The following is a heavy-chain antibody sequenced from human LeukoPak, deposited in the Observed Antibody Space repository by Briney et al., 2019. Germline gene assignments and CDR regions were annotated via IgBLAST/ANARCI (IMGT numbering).Heavy chain of an antibody. D-gene: IGHD2-21*02. V-gene: IGHV1-69*13. Sequence: ASVKVSCKASGGTFSSYAISWVRQAPGQGLEWMGGIIPIFGTANYAQKFQGRVTITADESTSTAYMELSSLRSEDTAVYYCARARTVTAIRSYGFDYWGQGTLVTVSS. J-gene: IGHJ4*02. CDR1: GGTFSSYA. CDR3: ARARTVTAIRSYGFDY. CDR2: IIPIFGTA.